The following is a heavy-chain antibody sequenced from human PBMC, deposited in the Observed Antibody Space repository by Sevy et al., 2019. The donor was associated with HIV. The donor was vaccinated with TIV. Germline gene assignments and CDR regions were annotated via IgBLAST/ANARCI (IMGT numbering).Heavy chain of an antibody. CDR3: TSDYGDYDVY. J-gene: IGHJ4*02. V-gene: IGHV3-53*01. Sequence: GESLKVSCAASGFTVSSNYMSWVRQAPGKGLEWVSVIYSGGSTYYADSVKGRLTISRDNSKNTLYLQMNSLSAEDTAVYYCTSDYGDYDVYWGQGTLVTVSS. CDR1: GFTVSSNY. CDR2: IYSGGST. D-gene: IGHD4-17*01.